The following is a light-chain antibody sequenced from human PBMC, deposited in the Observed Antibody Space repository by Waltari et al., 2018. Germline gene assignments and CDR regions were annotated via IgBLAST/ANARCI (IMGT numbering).Light chain of an antibody. V-gene: IGKV2-30*02. CDR1: QSLVHSDGNTH. CDR3: MQGTHWPYT. Sequence: EVVMTQSPLPLLVTLGQPASISCKSSQSLVHSDGNTHLNWFQQRPGQSPRRLIYRVSNRDSGVPDRFSGSGSGTDFTLKISKVEAEDVGVYYCMQGTHWPYTFGQGTKLDIK. J-gene: IGKJ2*01. CDR2: RVS.